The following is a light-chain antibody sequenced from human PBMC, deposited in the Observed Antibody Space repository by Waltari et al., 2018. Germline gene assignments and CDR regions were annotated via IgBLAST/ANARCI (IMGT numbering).Light chain of an antibody. CDR1: TSNIGSNL. CDR2: RSD. V-gene: IGLV1-44*01. CDR3: AAWDDSLNGHWV. J-gene: IGLJ3*02. Sequence: QSVLTQPPSASGTPGQRVTISCSGSTSNIGSNLVNWYQQLPGKAPNLLIYRSDQRPSWVPYRFSGSKSGTSASLAISGLQSEDEADYYCAAWDDSLNGHWVFGGGTKVTVL.